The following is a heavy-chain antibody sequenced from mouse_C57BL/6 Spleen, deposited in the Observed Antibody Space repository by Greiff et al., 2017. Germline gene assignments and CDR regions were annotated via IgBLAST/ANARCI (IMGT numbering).Heavy chain of an antibody. CDR1: GYAFSSYW. CDR3: ARSRWSLPMDY. CDR2: IYPGDGDT. J-gene: IGHJ4*01. Sequence: VQLQQSGAELVKPGASVKISCKASGYAFSSYWMNWVKQRPGKGLEWIGQIYPGDGDTNYNGKFKGKATLTADKSSSTAYMQLSSLTSADSAVYFCARSRWSLPMDYWGQGTSVTVSS. V-gene: IGHV1-80*01. D-gene: IGHD1-1*02.